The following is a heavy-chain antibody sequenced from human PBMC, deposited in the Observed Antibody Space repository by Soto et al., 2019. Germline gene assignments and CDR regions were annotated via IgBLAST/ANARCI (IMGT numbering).Heavy chain of an antibody. CDR2: IWYDGSNK. V-gene: IGHV3-33*01. CDR1: GFTFSSYG. J-gene: IGHJ6*02. Sequence: PGGSLRLSCAASGFTFSSYGMHWVRQAPGKGLEWVAVIWYDGSNKYYADSVKGRFTISRDNSKNTLYLQMNSLRAEDTAVYYCARGPPSSGYGMDVWGQGTTVTVSS. D-gene: IGHD6-19*01. CDR3: ARGPPSSGYGMDV.